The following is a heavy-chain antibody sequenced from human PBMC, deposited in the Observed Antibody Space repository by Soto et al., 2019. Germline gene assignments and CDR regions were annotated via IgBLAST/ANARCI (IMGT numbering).Heavy chain of an antibody. J-gene: IGHJ6*02. CDR3: ARDLTNYYDSSGPWGTAYGMDV. V-gene: IGHV3-30-3*01. CDR1: GFTFSSYA. Sequence: GSLRLSCAAPGFTFSSYALHWVRQAPGTGLARVAVISYDGSNKYYADSVKGRFTISRDNSKNTLYLQMNSLRAEDTAVYYCARDLTNYYDSSGPWGTAYGMDVWGQGTTVTVSS. CDR2: ISYDGSNK. D-gene: IGHD3-22*01.